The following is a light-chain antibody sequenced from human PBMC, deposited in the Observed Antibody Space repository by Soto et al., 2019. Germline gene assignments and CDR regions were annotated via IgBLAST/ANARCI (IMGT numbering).Light chain of an antibody. Sequence: EIVLTHSPATLSLSPGERATLSCRASQSVSSYLAWYQQKPGQAPRLLIYDASSRATGIPDRFSGSGSGTDFTLTISRLEPEDFAVYYCQQHGSSPITFGQGTRLEIK. CDR3: QQHGSSPIT. J-gene: IGKJ5*01. CDR1: QSVSSY. CDR2: DAS. V-gene: IGKV3-20*01.